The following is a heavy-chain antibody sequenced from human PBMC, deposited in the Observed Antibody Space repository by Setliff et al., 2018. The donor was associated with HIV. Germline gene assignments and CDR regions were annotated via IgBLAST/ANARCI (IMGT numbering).Heavy chain of an antibody. CDR3: ARGPETYYYYGMDV. Sequence: GGSLRLSCTASGLTISNFDMNWVRQAPGKGLEWVSYISSSGSTIYYADSVKGRFTISRDNAKNSLYLQMNSLRAEDTAVYYCARGPETYYYYGMDVWGQGTTVTVSS. V-gene: IGHV3-48*03. CDR1: GLTISNFD. CDR2: ISSSGSTI. J-gene: IGHJ6*02.